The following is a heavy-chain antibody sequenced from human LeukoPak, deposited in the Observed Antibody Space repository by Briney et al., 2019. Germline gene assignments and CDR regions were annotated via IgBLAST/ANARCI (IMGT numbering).Heavy chain of an antibody. Sequence: GGSLRLSCAASGFXFSNYWIHWVRQAPGKGLVWVSRINSDGSSTSYADSVKGRFTISRDNAKNTLYVQMNSLRVEDTAVYYCARGTTGSYSGNYGMDVWGQGTTVTVSS. CDR3: ARGTTGSYSGNYGMDV. D-gene: IGHD1-26*01. CDR2: INSDGSST. V-gene: IGHV3-74*01. J-gene: IGHJ6*02. CDR1: GFXFSNYW.